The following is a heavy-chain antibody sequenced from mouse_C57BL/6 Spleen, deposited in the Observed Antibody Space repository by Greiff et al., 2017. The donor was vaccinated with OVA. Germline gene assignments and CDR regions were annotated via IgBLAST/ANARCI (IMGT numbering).Heavy chain of an antibody. CDR3: ARSQQDYAMDY. J-gene: IGHJ4*01. CDR1: GYSFTGYF. CDR2: INPYNGDT. V-gene: IGHV1-20*01. Sequence: EVQLQESGPELVKPGDSVKISCKASGYSFTGYFMNWVMQSHGKSLEWIGRINPYNGDTFYNQKFKGKATLTVDKSSSTAHMELRSLTSEDSAVYYCARSQQDYAMDYWGQGTSVTVSS. D-gene: IGHD6-1*01.